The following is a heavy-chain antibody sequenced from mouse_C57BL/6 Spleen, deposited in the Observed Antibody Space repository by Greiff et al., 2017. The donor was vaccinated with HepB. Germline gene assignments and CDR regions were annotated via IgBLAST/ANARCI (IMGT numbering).Heavy chain of an antibody. CDR1: GYTFTSYW. J-gene: IGHJ2*01. D-gene: IGHD4-1*01. CDR3: ERLETGTLLYFDY. CDR2: IDPSDSET. Sequence: QVQLQQPGAELVRPGSSVKLSCKASGYTFTSYWMHWVKQRPIQGLEWIGNIDPSDSETHYNQKFKDKATLTVDKSSSTAYMQLSSLTSEDSAVYYCERLETGTLLYFDYWGQGTTLTVSS. V-gene: IGHV1-52*01.